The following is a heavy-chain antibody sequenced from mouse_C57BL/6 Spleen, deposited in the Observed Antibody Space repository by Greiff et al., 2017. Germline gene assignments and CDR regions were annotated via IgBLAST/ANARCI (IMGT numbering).Heavy chain of an antibody. CDR2: IDPSDSET. J-gene: IGHJ4*01. D-gene: IGHD1-1*01. CDR3: ARNYYGSSYGAMDY. V-gene: IGHV1-52*01. CDR1: GYTFTSYW. Sequence: VQLQQPGAELVRPGSSVKLFCKASGYTFTSYWMHWVKQRPIQGLEWIGNIDPSDSETHYNQKFKDKATLTVDKSSSTAYMQLSSLTSEDAAVYYCARNYYGSSYGAMDYWGQGTSVTVSS.